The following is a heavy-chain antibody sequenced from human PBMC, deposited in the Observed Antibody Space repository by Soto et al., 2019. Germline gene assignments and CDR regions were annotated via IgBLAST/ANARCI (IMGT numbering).Heavy chain of an antibody. CDR3: ATMDHYVTPTAEDV. V-gene: IGHV1-18*01. CDR1: GYIFVNYG. CDR2: ISPYSGNT. Sequence: QVQLVQSGDEVRKPGSSVKVSCKASGYIFVNYGIAWVRQAPGQGLEWMGWISPYSGNTHYASKVQGRLPMTTDTSTSTAYMDLGSLTCDDTAVYYCATMDHYVTPTAEDVWGQGTTVTLSS. J-gene: IGHJ6*02. D-gene: IGHD3-16*01.